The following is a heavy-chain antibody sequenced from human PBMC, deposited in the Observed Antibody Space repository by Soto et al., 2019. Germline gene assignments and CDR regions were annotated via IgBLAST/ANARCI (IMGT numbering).Heavy chain of an antibody. CDR1: GFTFSSYA. V-gene: IGHV3-23*01. J-gene: IGHJ6*02. Sequence: LRLSCAASGFTFSSYAMSWVRQAPGKGLEWVSAISGSGGSTYYADSVKGRFTISRDNSKNTLYLQMNSLRAEDTAVYYCAKSGAVGYYYGMDVWGQGTTVTVSS. CDR2: ISGSGGST. D-gene: IGHD6-19*01. CDR3: AKSGAVGYYYGMDV.